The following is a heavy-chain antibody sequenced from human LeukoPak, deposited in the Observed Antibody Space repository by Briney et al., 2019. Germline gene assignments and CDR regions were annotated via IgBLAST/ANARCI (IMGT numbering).Heavy chain of an antibody. D-gene: IGHD3-10*01. V-gene: IGHV3-48*03. CDR2: ISSSGSTI. J-gene: IGHJ4*02. Sequence: GGSLRLSCAASGSTFSSYEMNWVRQAPGKGLEWVSYISSSGSTIYYADSVKGRFTISRDNAKNSLYLQMNSLRAEDTAVYYCARDLIPYGSGTPRDYWGQGTLVTVSS. CDR1: GSTFSSYE. CDR3: ARDLIPYGSGTPRDY.